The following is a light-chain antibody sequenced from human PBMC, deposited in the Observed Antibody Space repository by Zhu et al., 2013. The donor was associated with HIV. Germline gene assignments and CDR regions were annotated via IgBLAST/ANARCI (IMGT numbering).Light chain of an antibody. V-gene: IGKV1-39*01. CDR3: QQAYSTPFT. CDR2: AAS. CDR1: QNISNY. Sequence: DIQMTHSPSSLSASVGDRVTITCRASQNISNYLNWYQQKPGKAPKVLIYAASSLQGGVPSRFSGSGSGTDFTLTISSLQPEDFGTFYCQQAYSTPFTFGGGPRWRSN. J-gene: IGKJ4*01.